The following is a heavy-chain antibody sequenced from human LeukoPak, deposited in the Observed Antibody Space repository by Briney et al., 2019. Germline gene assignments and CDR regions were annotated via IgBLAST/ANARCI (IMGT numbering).Heavy chain of an antibody. V-gene: IGHV1-69*13. D-gene: IGHD3-10*01. CDR3: AFGFYYGSGSYLLNFDY. Sequence: SVKVSCKASGGTFSSYAISWVRQAPGQGLEWMGGIIPIFGTASYAQKFQGRVTITADESTSTAYMELSSLRSEDTAVYYCAFGFYYGSGSYLLNFDYWGQGTLVTVSS. CDR1: GGTFSSYA. J-gene: IGHJ4*02. CDR2: IIPIFGTA.